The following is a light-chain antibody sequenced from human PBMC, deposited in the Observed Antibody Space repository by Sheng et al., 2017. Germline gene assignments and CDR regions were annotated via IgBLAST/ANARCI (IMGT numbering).Light chain of an antibody. J-gene: IGLJ3*02. CDR3: AAWDDSLRGV. Sequence: QSVLTQPPSASGTPGRGSPSLVLEAAPTSEVIMYTGTSSSHGTAPKLLIYRNNQRPSGVPDRFSGSKSGTSASLAISGLRSEDEADYYCAAWDDSLRGVFGGGTKLTVL. CDR1: APTSEVI. V-gene: IGLV1-47*01. CDR2: RNN.